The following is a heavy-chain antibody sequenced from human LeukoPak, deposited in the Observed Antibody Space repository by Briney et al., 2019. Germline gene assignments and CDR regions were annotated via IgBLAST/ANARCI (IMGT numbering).Heavy chain of an antibody. J-gene: IGHJ4*02. CDR3: ARSYGSGSYRYTFGY. CDR1: GFTFSSYS. CDR2: ISSSSSII. D-gene: IGHD3-10*01. Sequence: GGSLRLSCAASGFTFSSYSMNWVRQAPGKGLEWVSYISSSSSIIYYADSVKGRFTISRDNAKNSLYLQMNSLRAEDTAAYYCARSYGSGSYRYTFGYWGQGTLVTVSS. V-gene: IGHV3-48*01.